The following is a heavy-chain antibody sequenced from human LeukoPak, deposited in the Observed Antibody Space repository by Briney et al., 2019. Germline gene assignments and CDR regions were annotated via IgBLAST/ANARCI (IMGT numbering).Heavy chain of an antibody. CDR2: ISGSGGST. D-gene: IGHD2-2*01. CDR3: AKRTVVVPALYYYYMDV. V-gene: IGHV3-23*01. Sequence: GGSLRLSCAASGFTFSSYAMSWVRQAPGKGLEWVSAISGSGGSTYYADSVKGRFTISRDNSKNTLYLQMNSLRAEDTAVYYCAKRTVVVPALYYYYMDVWGRGTTVTVSS. CDR1: GFTFSSYA. J-gene: IGHJ6*03.